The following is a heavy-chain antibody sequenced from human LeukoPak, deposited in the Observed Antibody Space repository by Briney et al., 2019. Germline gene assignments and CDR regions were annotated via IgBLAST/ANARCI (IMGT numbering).Heavy chain of an antibody. CDR3: ARDGGFHGNSGMNAFDI. V-gene: IGHV3-7*01. J-gene: IGHJ3*02. CDR2: IKQDGSEK. D-gene: IGHD4-23*01. Sequence: PGGSLRLSCAASGFTFSSYWMSWVRQAPGKGLEWVANIKQDGSEKYYVDSVKGRFTISRDNAKNSLYLQMNSLRAEDTAVYYCARDGGFHGNSGMNAFDIWGQGTMVTVSS. CDR1: GFTFSSYW.